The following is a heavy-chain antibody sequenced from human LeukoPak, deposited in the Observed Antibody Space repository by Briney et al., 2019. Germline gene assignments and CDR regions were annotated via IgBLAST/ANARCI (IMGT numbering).Heavy chain of an antibody. D-gene: IGHD2-15*01. J-gene: IGHJ4*02. CDR1: GLVFGKYA. V-gene: IGHV3-33*06. CDR3: AKDLAYCSGGSCYFDY. CDR2: IWYDGSNK. Sequence: GGSLRLSCAASGLVFGKYAMAWVRQAPGKGLEWVAVIWYDGSNKYYADSVKGRFTISRDNSKNTLYLQMNSLRAEDTAVYYCAKDLAYCSGGSCYFDYWGQGTLVTVSS.